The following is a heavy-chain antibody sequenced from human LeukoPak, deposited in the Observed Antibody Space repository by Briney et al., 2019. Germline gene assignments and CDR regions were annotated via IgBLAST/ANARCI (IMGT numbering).Heavy chain of an antibody. J-gene: IGHJ4*02. Sequence: SETLSLTCNVSGGSISSYYWSWIRQPAGKGLEWIGRIYNSGSTNYNANYNPSLTSRVTMSVDTSTNLFSLKLNSVTAADTAVYFCARSIWYGSGTTAFDYWGQGTLITVSP. CDR2: IYNSGST. V-gene: IGHV4-4*07. D-gene: IGHD3-10*01. CDR3: ARSIWYGSGTTAFDY. CDR1: GGSISSYY.